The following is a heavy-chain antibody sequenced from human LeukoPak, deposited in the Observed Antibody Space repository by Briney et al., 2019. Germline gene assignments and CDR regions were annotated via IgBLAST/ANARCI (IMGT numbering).Heavy chain of an antibody. CDR3: ARKSGARTLWSRNGSFDY. CDR2: INHSGST. V-gene: IGHV4-34*01. Sequence: SETLSLTCAVYGGSFSGYYWSWIRQPPGKGLEWMGEINHSGSTNYNPSLKSRVTISVDTSKNQFSLKLSSVTAADTAVYYCARKSGARTLWSRNGSFDYWGQGTLVTVSS. CDR1: GGSFSGYY. D-gene: IGHD1-14*01. J-gene: IGHJ4*02.